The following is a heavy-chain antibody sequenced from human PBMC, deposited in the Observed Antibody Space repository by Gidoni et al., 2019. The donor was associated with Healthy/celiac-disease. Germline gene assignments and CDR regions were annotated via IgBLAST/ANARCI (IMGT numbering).Heavy chain of an antibody. Sequence: QVQLVQSGAEVKEPGASVKFSCKASGYTFTSYYINWVRQATGQGLEWMGWMNPNSGNTGYAQKFQGRVTMTRNTSISTAYMELSSLRSEDTAVYYCARVKTGTKAFYFDPWGQGTLVTVSS. CDR3: ARVKTGTKAFYFDP. V-gene: IGHV1-8*01. D-gene: IGHD4-4*01. CDR1: GYTFTSYY. CDR2: MNPNSGNT. J-gene: IGHJ5*02.